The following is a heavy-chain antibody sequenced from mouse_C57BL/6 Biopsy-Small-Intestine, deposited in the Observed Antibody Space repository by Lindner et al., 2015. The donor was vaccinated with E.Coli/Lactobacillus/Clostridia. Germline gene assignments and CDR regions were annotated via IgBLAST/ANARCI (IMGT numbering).Heavy chain of an antibody. CDR3: AGDYDSFDY. V-gene: IGHV1-82*01. Sequence: VQLQESGPELVKPGASVKISCKASGYAFSSSWMNWVKQRPGKGLEWIGRIYPGDGDTNYNGKFKGKATLTADKSSSTAYMQLSSLTSEDSAVYFCAGDYDSFDYWGQGTTLTVSS. CDR1: GYAFSSSW. D-gene: IGHD2-4*01. J-gene: IGHJ2*01. CDR2: IYPGDGDT.